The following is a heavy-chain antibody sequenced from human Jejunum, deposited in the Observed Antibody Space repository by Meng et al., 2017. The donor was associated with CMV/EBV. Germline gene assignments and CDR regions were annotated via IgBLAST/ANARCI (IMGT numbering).Heavy chain of an antibody. CDR3: ARGPSIGVRGVFYFDY. CDR1: GSTSIAYH. CDR2: INPNTCGT. Sequence: QVYLDPCAAEMQKAGASVKVSCTASGSTSIAYHRHGVRQAPGQGLEWMGWINPNTCGTTFAQKFQGRVTMARDTSITTAYMELSGLRSDDTAVYYCARGPSIGVRGVFYFDYWGQGTLVSVSS. D-gene: IGHD3-10*01. J-gene: IGHJ4*02. V-gene: IGHV1-2*02.